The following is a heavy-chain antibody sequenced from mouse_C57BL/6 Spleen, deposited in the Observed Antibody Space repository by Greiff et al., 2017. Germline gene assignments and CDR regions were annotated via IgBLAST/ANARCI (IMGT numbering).Heavy chain of an antibody. CDR2: IHPNSGST. Sequence: VQLQQPGAELVKPGASVKLSCKASGYTFTSYWMHWVKQRPGQGLEWIGMIHPNSGSTNYNEKFKSKATLTVDKSSSTAYMQLSSLTSEDSAVYYCARGATMVYYAMDYWGQGTSVTVSS. J-gene: IGHJ4*01. D-gene: IGHD2-1*01. CDR1: GYTFTSYW. V-gene: IGHV1-64*01. CDR3: ARGATMVYYAMDY.